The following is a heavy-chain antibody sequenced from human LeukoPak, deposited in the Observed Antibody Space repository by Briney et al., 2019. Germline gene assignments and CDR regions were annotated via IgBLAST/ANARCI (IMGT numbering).Heavy chain of an antibody. CDR3: ARALGDSRYQLRETHYYYYYGMDV. CDR1: GYTFTDYG. V-gene: IGHV1-3*01. J-gene: IGHJ6*02. Sequence: ASVKVSCKASGYTFTDYGMHWVRQAPGQRLEWMAWINAGNGNAKYSQKFQGRVTVTRDTSASTAYMELSSLRSEDTAVYYCARALGDSRYQLRETHYYYYYGMDVWGQGTTVTVSS. D-gene: IGHD2-2*01. CDR2: INAGNGNA.